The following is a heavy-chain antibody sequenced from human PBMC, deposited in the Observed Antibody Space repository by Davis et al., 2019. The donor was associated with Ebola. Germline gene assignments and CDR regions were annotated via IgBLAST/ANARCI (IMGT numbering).Heavy chain of an antibody. J-gene: IGHJ4*02. Sequence: SLKISCAASGFTFSSYAMSWVRQAPGKGLEWVSGISWNSGSIGYADSVKGRFTISRDNAKNSLYLQMNSLRAEDTALYYCAKDMGVIAAAGVFDYWGQGTLVTVSS. CDR3: AKDMGVIAAAGVFDY. CDR2: ISWNSGSI. CDR1: GFTFSSYA. V-gene: IGHV3-9*01. D-gene: IGHD6-13*01.